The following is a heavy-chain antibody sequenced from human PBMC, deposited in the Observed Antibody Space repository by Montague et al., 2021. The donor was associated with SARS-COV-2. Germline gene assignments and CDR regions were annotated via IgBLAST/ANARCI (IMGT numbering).Heavy chain of an antibody. CDR3: VHSYADYLFDY. CDR2: IYWDDDK. V-gene: IGHV2-5*02. D-gene: IGHD4-17*01. CDR1: GFSLRTSGVG. J-gene: IGHJ4*02. Sequence: PALVNPTQTLTLTCSSSGFSLRTSGVGVGWIRQPPGKALEWLAVIYWDDDKRYSPSLKSRLTITKDTSKNQVVLTMTNMDPVDTATYYCVHSYADYLFDYWGQGTLVSVSS.